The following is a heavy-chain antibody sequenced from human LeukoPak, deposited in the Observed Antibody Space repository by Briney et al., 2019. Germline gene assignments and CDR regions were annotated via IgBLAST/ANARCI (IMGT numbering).Heavy chain of an antibody. CDR2: IYYSGST. D-gene: IGHD1-26*01. V-gene: IGHV4-39*01. CDR3: ARRSGSYEDAFDI. Sequence: SVTVSLTCTVSGGSISSSSYYWGWIRQPPGKGLERIGSIYYSGSTYYNPSLKSRVTISVDTSKNEFSLKLSSVTAADTAVYYCARRSGSYEDAFDIWGQGTMVTVSS. CDR1: GGSISSSSYY. J-gene: IGHJ3*02.